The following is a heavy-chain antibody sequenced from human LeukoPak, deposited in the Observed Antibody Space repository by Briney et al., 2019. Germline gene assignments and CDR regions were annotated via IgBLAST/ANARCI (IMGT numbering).Heavy chain of an antibody. CDR2: ISYDGSNK. CDR3: AGSAAAGTGDY. J-gene: IGHJ4*02. D-gene: IGHD6-13*01. V-gene: IGHV3-30-3*01. CDR1: GFTFSSYA. Sequence: GGSLRLSCAASGFTFSSYAMHWVRQAPGKGLEWVAVISYDGSNKYYADSVKGRFTISRDNSKNTLYLQMNSLRAEDTAVYYCAGSAAAGTGDYWGQGTLVTVSS.